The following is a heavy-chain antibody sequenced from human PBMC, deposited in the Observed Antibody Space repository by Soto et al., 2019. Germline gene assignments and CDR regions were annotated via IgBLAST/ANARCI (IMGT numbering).Heavy chain of an antibody. Sequence: PAEALSGTCTVSGASFSSTTYYWNWIRQPPGKPLEWIGYIYYSGSTNYNPSLKRRVTISLDTSNDQFSLKLSSVTAADKAVYYCAKKRDNNINYYYALHVWGPGTTVPVSS. V-gene: IGHV4-61*01. CDR1: GASFSSTTYY. CDR2: IYYSGST. J-gene: IGHJ6*02. CDR3: AKKRDNNINYYYALHV. D-gene: IGHD1-20*01.